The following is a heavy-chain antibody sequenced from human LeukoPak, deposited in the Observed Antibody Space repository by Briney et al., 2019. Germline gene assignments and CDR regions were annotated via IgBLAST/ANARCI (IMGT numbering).Heavy chain of an antibody. D-gene: IGHD2-2*01. CDR1: GFTFSASA. V-gene: IGHV3-30*17. Sequence: GGSLRLSCAASGFTFSASAMHWVRQAPGKGPECVAVISYDGSNKYYADPVKGRFTTSRDNSKNTLYLQMNSLRTEDTAVYYCARGPQPLLSTTSPFDYWGQGTLVTVSS. CDR2: ISYDGSNK. J-gene: IGHJ4*02. CDR3: ARGPQPLLSTTSPFDY.